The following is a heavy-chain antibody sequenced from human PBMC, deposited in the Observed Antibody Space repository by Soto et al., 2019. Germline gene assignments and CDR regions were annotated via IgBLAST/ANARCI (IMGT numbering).Heavy chain of an antibody. CDR2: IYSGGST. CDR3: ARDRGDCCSVSCFASFYFGMDV. D-gene: IGHD2-15*01. V-gene: IGHV3-53*02. CDR1: GFTVSSYY. Sequence: EVQLLETGGGLIQPGGSLRLSCAASGFTVSSYYMSWVRQAPGKGLEWVSAIYSGGSTYYTDSVEGRFTISRDISKNTLYLQMNSLRVDDTAVYFCARDRGDCCSVSCFASFYFGMDVWGQGTTVTVSS. J-gene: IGHJ6*02.